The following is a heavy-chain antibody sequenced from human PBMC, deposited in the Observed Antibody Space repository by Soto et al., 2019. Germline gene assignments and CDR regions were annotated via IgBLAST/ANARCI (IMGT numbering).Heavy chain of an antibody. J-gene: IGHJ4*02. V-gene: IGHV2-5*01. Sequence: QITLRESGPTLVKPTQTLTLTCTFSGFSLSTSGVGVGWIRQPPGKALEWLALIYWNDGKRYSPSLKSRRTITKDTSKKHVGLTMTNMDPVDTATYYCAHVPLLVGARYWVQGTLVTVCS. CDR1: GFSLSTSGVG. CDR2: IYWNDGK. D-gene: IGHD1-26*01. CDR3: AHVPLLVGARY.